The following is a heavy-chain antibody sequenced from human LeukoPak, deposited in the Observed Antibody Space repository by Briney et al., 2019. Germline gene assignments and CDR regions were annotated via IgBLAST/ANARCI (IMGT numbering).Heavy chain of an antibody. CDR1: GYTFTGYY. J-gene: IGHJ6*02. V-gene: IGHV1-46*01. D-gene: IGHD2-2*01. Sequence: GASVKVSCKASGYTFTGYYMHWVRQAPGQGLEWMGIINPSGGSTSYAQKFQGRVTMTRDTSTSTVYMELSSLRSEDTAVYYCARDLRVPAAMEEVQPLYYYYYGMDVWGQGTTVTVSS. CDR3: ARDLRVPAAMEEVQPLYYYYYGMDV. CDR2: INPSGGST.